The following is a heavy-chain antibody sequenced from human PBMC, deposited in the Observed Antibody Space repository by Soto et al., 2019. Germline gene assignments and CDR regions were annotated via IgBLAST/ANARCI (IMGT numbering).Heavy chain of an antibody. Sequence: ASVKVSCKASGYTFTNYYIHWVRQAPGQGLEWMGIINPRGGSANFAQRFQGRITMTGDTSTNTVYMELSSPRSEDTAVYYCARDLPTTTRASDYWGQGTLVTVSS. D-gene: IGHD1-1*01. J-gene: IGHJ4*02. CDR3: ARDLPTTTRASDY. V-gene: IGHV1-46*01. CDR2: INPRGGSA. CDR1: GYTFTNYY.